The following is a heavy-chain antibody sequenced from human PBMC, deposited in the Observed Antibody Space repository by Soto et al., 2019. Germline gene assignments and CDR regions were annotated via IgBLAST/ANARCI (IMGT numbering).Heavy chain of an antibody. CDR2: ISAYNGNT. CDR3: AQRLPGYCSSTSCYGAFDI. Sequence: ASVKVSCKASGYTFTSYGISWVRQAPGQGLEWTGWISAYNGNTNYAQKLQGRVTMTTDTSTSTAYMELRSLRSDDTAVYYCAQRLPGYCSSTSCYGAFDIWGQGTRSPSPQ. CDR1: GYTFTSYG. V-gene: IGHV1-18*01. D-gene: IGHD2-2*01. J-gene: IGHJ3*02.